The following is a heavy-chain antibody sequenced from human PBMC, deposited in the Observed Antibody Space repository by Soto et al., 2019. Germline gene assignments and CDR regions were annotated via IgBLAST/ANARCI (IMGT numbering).Heavy chain of an antibody. D-gene: IGHD1-1*01. V-gene: IGHV1-69*08. CDR2: IIPILGIA. CDR3: ARDKTYNWNAPTPPQGYMDV. Sequence: QVQLVQSGAEVKKPGSSVKVSCKASGGTFSSYTISWVRQAPGQGLEWMGRIIPILGIANYAQKFQGRVTITADKSTSKAYMELSSLRSEDTAVYYWARDKTYNWNAPTPPQGYMDVWGKGTTVTVAS. CDR1: GGTFSSYT. J-gene: IGHJ6*03.